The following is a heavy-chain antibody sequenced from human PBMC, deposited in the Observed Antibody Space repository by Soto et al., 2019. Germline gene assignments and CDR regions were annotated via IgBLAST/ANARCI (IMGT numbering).Heavy chain of an antibody. V-gene: IGHV4-4*02. CDR2: IDHRGST. CDR1: GGSISSSNW. Sequence: SETLSLTCAVSGGSISSSNWWSWVRQPPGKGLEGIGEIDHRGSTNYNPSRKSRVTISVAKSKNQFSLKLRSVTAADTAVFYCARWGPCSGGSCYSERGYYYYGMDVWGQGTTVTVSS. CDR3: ARWGPCSGGSCYSERGYYYYGMDV. D-gene: IGHD2-15*01. J-gene: IGHJ6*02.